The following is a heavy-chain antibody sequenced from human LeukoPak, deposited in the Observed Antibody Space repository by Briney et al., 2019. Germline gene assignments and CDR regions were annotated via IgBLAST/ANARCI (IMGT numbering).Heavy chain of an antibody. D-gene: IGHD2-2*01. Sequence: SVKVSCKASGGTFSSYTISWVRQAPGQGLEWIGRIIPILGIANYAQKFQGRVTITADKSTSTAYMEQSSLRSEDTAVYYCARLYCSSTSCYGPNWFDPWGQGTLVTVSS. V-gene: IGHV1-69*02. CDR1: GGTFSSYT. CDR2: IIPILGIA. CDR3: ARLYCSSTSCYGPNWFDP. J-gene: IGHJ5*02.